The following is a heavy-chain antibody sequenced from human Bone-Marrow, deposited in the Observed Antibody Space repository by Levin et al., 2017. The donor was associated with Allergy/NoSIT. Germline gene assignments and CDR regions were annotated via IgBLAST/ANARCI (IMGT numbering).Heavy chain of an antibody. V-gene: IGHV4-59*12. CDR3: ARWLDGGGSYDGFDI. CDR1: GDSISTYY. J-gene: IGHJ3*02. D-gene: IGHD3-10*01. CDR2: MYLYGST. Sequence: PSETLSLTCTVSGDSISTYYWSWIRQPPGKGLEWIGHMYLYGSTKYNPSLESRVTVSVDTSKNQFSLRLNSVTAADTAVYYCARWLDGGGSYDGFDIWGQGTKVAVSS.